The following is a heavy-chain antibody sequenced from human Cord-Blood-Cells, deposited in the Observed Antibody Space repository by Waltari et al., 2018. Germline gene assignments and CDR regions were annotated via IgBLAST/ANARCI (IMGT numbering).Heavy chain of an antibody. CDR3: ARGPKVELRYFQH. J-gene: IGHJ1*01. D-gene: IGHD1-7*01. CDR2: INHSGST. CDR1: GGSFSGYY. Sequence: QVQLQQWGAGLLKPSETLSLPCAVYGGSFSGYYWSWIRQPPGKGLEWIGEINHSGSTNYNPSLKSRVTISVDTSKNQFSLKLSSVTAADTAVYYCARGPKVELRYFQHWGQGTLVTVSS. V-gene: IGHV4-34*01.